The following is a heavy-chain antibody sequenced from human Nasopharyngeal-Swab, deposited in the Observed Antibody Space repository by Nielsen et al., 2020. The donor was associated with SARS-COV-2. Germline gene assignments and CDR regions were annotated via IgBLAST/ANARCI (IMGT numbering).Heavy chain of an antibody. CDR3: ARPRGSGWYREAFDI. CDR2: IYYSGST. D-gene: IGHD6-19*01. Sequence: WIRQPPGKGLEWIGSIYYSGSTYYNPSLKSQVTISVDTSKNQFSLKLSSVTAADTAVYYCARPRGSGWYREAFDIWGQGTMVTVSS. V-gene: IGHV4-39*01. J-gene: IGHJ3*02.